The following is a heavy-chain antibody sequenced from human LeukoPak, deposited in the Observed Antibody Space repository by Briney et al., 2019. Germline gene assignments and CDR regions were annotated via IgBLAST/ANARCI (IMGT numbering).Heavy chain of an antibody. Sequence: GSLRLSCAGSGFTFSSSWVHWVRQGPGKGLVWVARMNGDGSTINYADSVKGRFTISRDNAKNTVYLQMSSLRDEDTAIYYCARAGNFRFDYWGQGTLVTVSS. J-gene: IGHJ4*02. CDR3: ARAGNFRFDY. V-gene: IGHV3-74*01. CDR1: GFTFSSSW. D-gene: IGHD1-7*01. CDR2: MNGDGSTI.